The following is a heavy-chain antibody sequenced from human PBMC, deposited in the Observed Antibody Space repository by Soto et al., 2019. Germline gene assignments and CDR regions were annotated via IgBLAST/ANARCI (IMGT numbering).Heavy chain of an antibody. CDR2: IYSGGST. V-gene: IGHV3-53*01. J-gene: IGHJ4*02. CDR1: GFTVSSNY. CDR3: ASAGYSYGRFDY. D-gene: IGHD5-18*01. Sequence: EVQLVESGGGLIQPGGSLRLSCAASGFTVSSNYMSWVRQAPGKGLEWVSVIYSGGSTYYADSVKGRFTISGDNSKNTRYVQMTGLRAEDTAVYNCASAGYSYGRFDYWGQGTLVTVSS.